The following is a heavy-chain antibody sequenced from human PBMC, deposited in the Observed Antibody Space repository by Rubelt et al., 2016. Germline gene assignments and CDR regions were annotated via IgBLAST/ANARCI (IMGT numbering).Heavy chain of an antibody. V-gene: IGHV3-64*01. J-gene: IGHJ4*02. Sequence: EVQLVESGGGLVQPGGSLRLSCAASGFTFSSYAMHWVRQAPGKGLEYVSAISSNGGSTYYANSVKGRFTISRDNSKNTLYLQMGSLRAEDMALYYCARLGDYDEGFWGQGTLVTVSS. CDR1: GFTFSSYA. CDR3: ARLGDYDEGF. CDR2: ISSNGGST. D-gene: IGHD3-22*01.